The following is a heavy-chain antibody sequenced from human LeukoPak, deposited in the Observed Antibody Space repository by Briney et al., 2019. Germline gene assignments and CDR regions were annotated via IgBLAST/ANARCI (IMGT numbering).Heavy chain of an antibody. J-gene: IGHJ4*02. Sequence: ASVKVPCKASGYTFTGYYMHWVRQAPGQGLEWMGWINPNSGGTNYAQKFQGRVTMTRDTSISTAYMELSRLRSDDTAVYYCAIFEYSSSWSSGGEFDYWGQGTLVTVSS. D-gene: IGHD6-13*01. V-gene: IGHV1-2*02. CDR3: AIFEYSSSWSSGGEFDY. CDR1: GYTFTGYY. CDR2: INPNSGGT.